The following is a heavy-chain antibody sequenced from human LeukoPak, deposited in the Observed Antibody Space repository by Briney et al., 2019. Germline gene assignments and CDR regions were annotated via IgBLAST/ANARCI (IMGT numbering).Heavy chain of an antibody. CDR1: GGSISSGGYS. CDR3: ARGQYDFWSGYSYYFDY. CDR2: IYHSGST. D-gene: IGHD3-3*01. Sequence: SETLSLTCAVSGGSISSGGYSWSWIRQPPGKGLEWIGYIYHSGSTYYNPSLKSRVTISVDRSKNQFSLKLSSVTAADTAVYYCARGQYDFWSGYSYYFDYWGQGTLVTVSS. J-gene: IGHJ4*02. V-gene: IGHV4-30-2*01.